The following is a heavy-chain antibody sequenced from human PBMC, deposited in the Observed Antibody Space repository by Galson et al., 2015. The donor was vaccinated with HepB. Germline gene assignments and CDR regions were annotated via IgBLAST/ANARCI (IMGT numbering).Heavy chain of an antibody. V-gene: IGHV4-59*08. CDR3: ARQVGSWTNYYYYMDV. CDR1: GGSISSYY. CDR2: IYYSGST. D-gene: IGHD1-26*01. J-gene: IGHJ6*03. Sequence: TLSLTCTVSGGSISSYYWSWIRQPPGKGLEWIGYIYYSGSTNYNPSLKSRVTISVDTSKNQFSLKLSSVTAADTAVYYCARQVGSWTNYYYYMDVWGKGTTVTVSS.